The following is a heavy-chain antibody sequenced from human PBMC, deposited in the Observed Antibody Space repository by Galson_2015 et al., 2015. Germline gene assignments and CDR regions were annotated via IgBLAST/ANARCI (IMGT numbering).Heavy chain of an antibody. CDR1: GFTFSSYA. V-gene: IGHV3-23*01. CDR2: IRGSGGST. CDR3: SKYYCSSTSCSVTLLDY. D-gene: IGHD2-2*01. Sequence: SLRLSCAASGFTFSSYAMSWVRQAPGKGLEWVSGIRGSGGSTYYADSVKGRFTISRDKSKNTLYLQMNSLRAEDTAVYYCSKYYCSSTSCSVTLLDYWGQGTLVTVSS. J-gene: IGHJ4*02.